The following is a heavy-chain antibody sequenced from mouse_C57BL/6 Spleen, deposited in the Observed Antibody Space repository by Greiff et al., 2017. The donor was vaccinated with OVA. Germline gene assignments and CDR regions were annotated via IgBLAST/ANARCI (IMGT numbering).Heavy chain of an antibody. Sequence: VKLMESGAELARPGASVKLSCKASGYTFTSYGISWVKQRTGQGLEWIGEIYPRSGNTYYNEKFKGKATLTADKSSSTAYMELRSLTSEDSAVYFCAKRGITTVVDYWGQGTTLTVSS. J-gene: IGHJ2*01. CDR2: IYPRSGNT. V-gene: IGHV1-81*01. CDR3: AKRGITTVVDY. D-gene: IGHD1-1*01. CDR1: GYTFTSYG.